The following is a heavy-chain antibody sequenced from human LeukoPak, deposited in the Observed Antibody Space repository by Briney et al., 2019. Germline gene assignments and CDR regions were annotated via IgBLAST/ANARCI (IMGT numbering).Heavy chain of an antibody. D-gene: IGHD6-19*01. Sequence: GGSLRLSCAASGFTFTSYGMHWVRQSPGKGLEWVALITYDGYYKYYSDSVKGRFTISSDTSKITLYLQMNSLRAEDTAVYYCVLGPRIAVAGTPFDYWGQGTVVTVSS. CDR2: ITYDGYYK. CDR3: VLGPRIAVAGTPFDY. J-gene: IGHJ4*02. CDR1: GFTFTSYG. V-gene: IGHV3-30*03.